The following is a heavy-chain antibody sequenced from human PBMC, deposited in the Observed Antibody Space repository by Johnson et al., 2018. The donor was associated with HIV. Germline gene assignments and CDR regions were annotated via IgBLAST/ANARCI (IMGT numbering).Heavy chain of an antibody. CDR3: ARGGGVVGNAFDI. V-gene: IGHV3-30*14. D-gene: IGHD1-26*01. CDR1: GFIFSSYH. CDR2: ISYDGSNK. Sequence: VQLVESEGGVVQPGMSLRLSCAASGFIFSSYHMHWVRQAPGKGLEWVAVISYDGSNKYYADSVKGRFTISRDNSKNTLYLQMGSLRAEDMAVYYCARGGGVVGNAFDIWGQGTMVTVSS. J-gene: IGHJ3*02.